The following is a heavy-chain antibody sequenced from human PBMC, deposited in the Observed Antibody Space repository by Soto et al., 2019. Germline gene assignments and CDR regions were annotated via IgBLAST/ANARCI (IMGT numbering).Heavy chain of an antibody. J-gene: IGHJ6*02. Sequence: SEPLSLTCTVSGASIISGCHYWTWVRQRPGKGLEWMGYIYYTGSTSYNPSLESRLTMSVDTSKNQFSLRLDSVTAADTAVYSCARVRFDVLPSASRFLNITDVWGQGTAVTVSS. V-gene: IGHV4-31*03. D-gene: IGHD3-3*01. CDR2: IYYTGST. CDR3: ARVRFDVLPSASRFLNITDV. CDR1: GASIISGCHY.